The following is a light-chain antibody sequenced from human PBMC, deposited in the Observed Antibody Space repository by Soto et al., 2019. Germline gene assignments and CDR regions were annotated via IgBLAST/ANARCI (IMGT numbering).Light chain of an antibody. CDR1: SSNIGSNA. Sequence: QSLLTQSPSASGTPGQTITISCSGSSSNIGSNAVYWYQQLSGSAPKLLMHSNDQRPSGVPDRFSGSRSGTSASLAVSGLRSEDEADYFCSAWDDSLGGYVFGPGTKLTVL. J-gene: IGLJ1*01. CDR2: SND. V-gene: IGLV1-47*02. CDR3: SAWDDSLGGYV.